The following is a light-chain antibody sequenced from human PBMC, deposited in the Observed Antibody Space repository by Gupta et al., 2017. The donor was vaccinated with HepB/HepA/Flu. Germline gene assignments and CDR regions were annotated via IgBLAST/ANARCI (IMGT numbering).Light chain of an antibody. V-gene: IGKV1-5*03. J-gene: IGKJ4*01. CDR1: QSISDW. CDR3: HQEDSYSIT. Sequence: IQMTQSPSTLSASVGDRVTITCRASQSISDWLAWYQQKPGEAPKLLIYKASSLESGVPSRFSGSGSGTEFTLTISSLQPDEFATYYCHQEDSYSITFGRGTKVEIK. CDR2: KAS.